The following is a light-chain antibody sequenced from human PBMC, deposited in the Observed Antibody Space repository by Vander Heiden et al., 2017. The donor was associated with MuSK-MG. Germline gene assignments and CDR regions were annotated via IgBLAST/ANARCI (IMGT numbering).Light chain of an antibody. CDR3: QVWDSASDHWV. V-gene: IGLV3-21*02. Sequence: SYVLTQPPSVSVAPGQTATFPCGGSYFGSKTVHWYLQKPGQAPILVIYDDSDRPSGIPDRFSGSNSGNTATLTLSGVEAGDEADYYCQVWDSASDHWVFGGGTKLTVL. J-gene: IGLJ3*02. CDR2: DDS. CDR1: YFGSKT.